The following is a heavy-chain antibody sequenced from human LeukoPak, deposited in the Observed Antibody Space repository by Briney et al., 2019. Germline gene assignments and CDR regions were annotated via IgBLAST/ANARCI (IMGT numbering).Heavy chain of an antibody. D-gene: IGHD3-22*01. CDR2: IYYSGST. CDR3: VSSGYYLSDFDY. J-gene: IGHJ4*02. CDR1: GGSISSSSYY. Sequence: SETLSLTCTVSGGSISSSSYYWGWIRQPPGKGLEWIGSIYYSGSTYYNPSLKSRVTISVDTSKNQFSLKLSSVTAADTAVYYCVSSGYYLSDFDYWGQGTLVTVSS. V-gene: IGHV4-39*01.